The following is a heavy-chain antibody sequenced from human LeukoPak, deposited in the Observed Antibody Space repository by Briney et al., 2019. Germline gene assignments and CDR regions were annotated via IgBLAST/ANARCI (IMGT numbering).Heavy chain of an antibody. J-gene: IGHJ6*03. CDR2: MNPNSGNT. CDR1: GYTFTSYD. Sequence: ASVKVSCKASGYTFTSYDINWVRQATGQGLEWMGWMNPNSGNTGYAQKFQGRVAMSRDTSTSTVYMELSSLRSEDTAVYYCASGYYFYLDVWGKGTTVTVSS. CDR3: ASGYYFYLDV. V-gene: IGHV1-8*01.